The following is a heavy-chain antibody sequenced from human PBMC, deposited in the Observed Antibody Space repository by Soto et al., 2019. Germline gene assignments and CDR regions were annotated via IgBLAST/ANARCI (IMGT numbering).Heavy chain of an antibody. CDR2: IYHSGST. Sequence: PSETLSLTCAVSGGSISSGGYSWSWIRQPPGKGLEWIGYIYHSGSTYYNPSLKSRVTISVDTSKNQFSLKLSSVTAADTAVYYCAGDWFGAFDIWGQGTMVTVSS. CDR1: GGSISSGGYS. CDR3: AGDWFGAFDI. J-gene: IGHJ3*02. D-gene: IGHD3-10*01. V-gene: IGHV4-30-2*01.